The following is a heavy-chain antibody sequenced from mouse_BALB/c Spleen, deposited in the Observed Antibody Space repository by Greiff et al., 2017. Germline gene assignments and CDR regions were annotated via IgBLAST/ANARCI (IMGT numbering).Heavy chain of an antibody. CDR3: ARNYYGNSYAMDY. J-gene: IGHJ4*01. Sequence: VQLQESGGGLVKPGGSLKLSCAASGFTFSDYYMYWVRQSPGKGLEWLGVIWSGGSTDYNAAFISRLSISKDNSKSQVFFKMNSLQANDTAIYYCARNYYGNSYAMDYWGQGTSVTVSS. CDR2: IWSGGST. D-gene: IGHD2-1*01. V-gene: IGHV2-2*02. CDR1: GFTFSDYY.